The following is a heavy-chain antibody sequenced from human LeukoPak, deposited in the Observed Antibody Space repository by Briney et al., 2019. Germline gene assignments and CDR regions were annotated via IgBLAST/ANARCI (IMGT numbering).Heavy chain of an antibody. Sequence: PGGSLRLSCAASGFTFGSYSMNWVRQAPGKGLEWVSYISSSSSTIYYADSVKGRFTISRDNAKNSLYLQMNSLRAEDTAVYYCARDLWGNYDFWSGYSGWFDPWGQGTLVTVSS. CDR1: GFTFGSYS. CDR2: ISSSSSTI. D-gene: IGHD3-3*01. V-gene: IGHV3-48*01. J-gene: IGHJ5*02. CDR3: ARDLWGNYDFWSGYSGWFDP.